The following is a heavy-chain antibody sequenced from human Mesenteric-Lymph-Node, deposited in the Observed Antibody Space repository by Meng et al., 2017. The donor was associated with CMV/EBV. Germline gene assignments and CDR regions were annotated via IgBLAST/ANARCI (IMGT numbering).Heavy chain of an antibody. CDR3: ARPPYSSSWYYFDY. D-gene: IGHD6-13*01. V-gene: IGHV3-23*03. Sequence: GESLKISCAASGFTFSRYAMSWVRQAPGKGLEWVSVIYSGGDGIYYADSVKGRFTISRDNSKNTLYLQMNSLRAEDTAVYYCARPPYSSSWYYFDYWGQGTLVTVSS. CDR2: IYSGGDGI. J-gene: IGHJ4*02. CDR1: GFTFSRYA.